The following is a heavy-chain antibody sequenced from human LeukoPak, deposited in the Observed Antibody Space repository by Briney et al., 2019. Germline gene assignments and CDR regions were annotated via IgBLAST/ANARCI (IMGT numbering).Heavy chain of an antibody. D-gene: IGHD3-16*02. CDR1: GFTLSRYS. CDR2: ISSSSSYR. Sequence: GGSLRLSCAASGFTLSRYSMIWVRQAPGKGLEWVSYISSSSSYRCDADSVKGRFTISRDNAKNSLYPQMNSLRAEDRAGYYCAIDRKYDYIWGSDRPDYFDYGGQGTLVTVSS. J-gene: IGHJ4*02. CDR3: AIDRKYDYIWGSDRPDYFDY. V-gene: IGHV3-21*04.